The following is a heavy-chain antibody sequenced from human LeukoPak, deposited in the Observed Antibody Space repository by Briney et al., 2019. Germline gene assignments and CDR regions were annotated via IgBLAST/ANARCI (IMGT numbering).Heavy chain of an antibody. CDR2: IYSGGNT. J-gene: IGHJ4*02. CDR1: GFTVSSNS. V-gene: IGHV3-53*01. Sequence: PGGSLRLSCTVSGFTVSSNSWSWVRQAPGKGLEWVSFIYSGGNTHYSDSVKGRFPISRDNAKNSLFLQMNTLRAEDTAVYYCARRGWFGKLFPANYWGQGTLVTVSS. D-gene: IGHD3-10*01. CDR3: ARRGWFGKLFPANY.